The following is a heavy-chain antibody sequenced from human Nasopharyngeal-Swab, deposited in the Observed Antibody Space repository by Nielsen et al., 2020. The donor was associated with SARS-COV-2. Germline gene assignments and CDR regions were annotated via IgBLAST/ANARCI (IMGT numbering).Heavy chain of an antibody. J-gene: IGHJ4*02. CDR2: IEQDGSEK. CDR1: GFTFSSYW. V-gene: IGHV3-7*01. CDR3: ASGPSGSYLQFDF. Sequence: GESLKISCAASGFTFSSYWMSWVRQAPGKGLEWVANIEQDGSEKYYVDSVKGRFTISRDNAKNTLYLQMNSLRAEDTAVYYCASGPSGSYLQFDFWGQGNLVTVSS. D-gene: IGHD1-26*01.